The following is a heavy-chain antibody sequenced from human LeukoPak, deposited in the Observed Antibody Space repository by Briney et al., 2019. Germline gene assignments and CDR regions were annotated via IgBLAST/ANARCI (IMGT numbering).Heavy chain of an antibody. Sequence: PGGSLRLSCAASGFTFSSYWMHWVRQAPGKGLVWVSRINSDGGSTNYADSVKGRFTISRDNAENTLYLQMNSLRAEDTAVYYCARLGDYYNAHWFDPWGQGTLVTVS. CDR2: INSDGGST. J-gene: IGHJ5*02. CDR1: GFTFSSYW. CDR3: ARLGDYYNAHWFDP. D-gene: IGHD1-26*01. V-gene: IGHV3-74*01.